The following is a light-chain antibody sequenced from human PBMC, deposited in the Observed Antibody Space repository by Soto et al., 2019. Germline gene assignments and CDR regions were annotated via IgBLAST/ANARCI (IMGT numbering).Light chain of an antibody. CDR3: CSYAGRSTCPYV. V-gene: IGLV2-23*01. CDR1: SSGVGTYNL. J-gene: IGLJ1*01. CDR2: EEH. Sequence: QYALAQPASVSVSPGQSITISCTGTSSGVGTYNLVSWYQHRPGKAPKLIIYEEHKRPSDISDRFSGSKSDNTASLTISGLQGEDEADYFYCSYAGRSTCPYVFGTGTQLTVL.